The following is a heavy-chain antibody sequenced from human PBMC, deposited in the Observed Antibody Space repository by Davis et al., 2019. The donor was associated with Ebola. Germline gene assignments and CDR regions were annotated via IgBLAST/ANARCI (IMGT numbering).Heavy chain of an antibody. Sequence: SETLSLTCAVSGGSISSGGYSWSWIRQPPGKGLEWIGYIYHSGSTYYNPSLKSRVTISVDRSKNQFSLKLSSVTAADTAVYYCARGTIFGVVIGGMDVWGQGTTVTVSS. V-gene: IGHV4-30-2*01. CDR3: ARGTIFGVVIGGMDV. J-gene: IGHJ6*02. CDR1: GGSISSGGYS. D-gene: IGHD3-3*01. CDR2: IYHSGST.